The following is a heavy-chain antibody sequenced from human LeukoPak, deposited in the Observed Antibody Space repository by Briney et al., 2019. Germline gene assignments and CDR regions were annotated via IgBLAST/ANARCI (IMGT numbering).Heavy chain of an antibody. J-gene: IGHJ4*02. CDR1: GGSIRSSTYY. D-gene: IGHD1-26*01. CDR2: IHHSGRT. CDR3: ARCSVGATTRLIAYYFDY. Sequence: PSETLSLTCSVSGGSIRSSTYYWGWIRQPPGKGLEWIGSIHHSGRTYYKSSLKSRVTISVDTYQNQSSLKLSSVTAADTAVYYCARCSVGATTRLIAYYFDYWGQGTLVTVSS. V-gene: IGHV4-39*07.